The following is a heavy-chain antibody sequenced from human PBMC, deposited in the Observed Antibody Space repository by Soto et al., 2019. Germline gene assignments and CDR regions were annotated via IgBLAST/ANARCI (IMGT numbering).Heavy chain of an antibody. J-gene: IGHJ4*02. CDR2: ISWNSGSI. V-gene: IGHV3-9*01. CDR1: GFTFDDYA. D-gene: IGHD6-13*01. Sequence: PGGSLRLSCAASGFTFDDYAMHWVRQAPGKGLEWVSGISWNSGSIGYADSVKGRFTISRDNAKNSLYLQMNSLRAEDTALYYCAKEPYSSSFLYYFDYWGQGTLVTV. CDR3: AKEPYSSSFLYYFDY.